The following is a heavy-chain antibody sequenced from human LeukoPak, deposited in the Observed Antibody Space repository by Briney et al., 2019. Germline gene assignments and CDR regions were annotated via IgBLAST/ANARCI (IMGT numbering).Heavy chain of an antibody. D-gene: IGHD3-22*01. Sequence: GGSLRLSCAASGFTFSSYSMNWVRQAPGKGLEWVSSISSSSSYIYYADSVKGRFTISRDNAKNSLYLQMNSLRAEDTAVYYCARAPHATPGPYDSSGPPDYWGQGTLVTVSS. CDR3: ARAPHATPGPYDSSGPPDY. V-gene: IGHV3-21*01. CDR1: GFTFSSYS. J-gene: IGHJ4*02. CDR2: ISSSSSYI.